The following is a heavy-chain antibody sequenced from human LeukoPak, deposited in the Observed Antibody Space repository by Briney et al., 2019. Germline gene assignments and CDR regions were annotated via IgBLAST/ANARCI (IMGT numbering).Heavy chain of an antibody. V-gene: IGHV3-72*01. CDR3: ARGHYDSSGYTGLDY. D-gene: IGHD3-22*01. CDR2: TRNKAKSYTT. Sequence: GGSLRLSCAASGFIFSDHYMDWVRQAPGKGLEWVGRTRNKAKSYTTDYAASVKSRFTISRDDSNNTVYLRMNSLKTEDTAVYYCARGHYDSSGYTGLDYWGQGTLVTVSS. J-gene: IGHJ4*02. CDR1: GFIFSDHY.